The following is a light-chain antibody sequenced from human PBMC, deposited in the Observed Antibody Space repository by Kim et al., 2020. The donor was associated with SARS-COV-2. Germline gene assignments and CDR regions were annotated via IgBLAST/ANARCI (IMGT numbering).Light chain of an antibody. CDR2: GTA. Sequence: LYPGEKASLAGSASQRVSGNYFAWYQQIPGQAPRLLNFGTATRATGIANRFSGSGSGTDFSLTISRLGPEDFAVYYCQKYDSSTGTFGQGTKLEI. V-gene: IGKV3-20*01. CDR3: QKYDSSTGT. J-gene: IGKJ2*01. CDR1: QRVSGNY.